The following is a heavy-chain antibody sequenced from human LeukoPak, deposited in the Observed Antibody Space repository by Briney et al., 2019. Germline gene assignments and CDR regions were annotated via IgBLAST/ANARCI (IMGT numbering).Heavy chain of an antibody. J-gene: IGHJ5*02. CDR2: IYIDGSST. Sequence: PGGSLRLSCAASGFTFSTYWMHWVRQAPGKGLVWVSRIYIDGSSTNYADSVKGRFTISRDNAKNTLYLEMNSLRAEDTAVYYCAREPIAAAGVLVDPWGQGTLVTVSS. D-gene: IGHD6-13*01. CDR3: AREPIAAAGVLVDP. CDR1: GFTFSTYW. V-gene: IGHV3-74*01.